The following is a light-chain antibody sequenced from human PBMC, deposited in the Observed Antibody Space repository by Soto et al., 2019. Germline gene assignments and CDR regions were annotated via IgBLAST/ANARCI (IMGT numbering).Light chain of an antibody. CDR2: DAS. CDR1: QSVSSNY. Sequence: EIVSTQSPATLSLSPGERGTLSCGASQSVSSNYVAWYQQKPGLAPRLLIYDASNRATGIPDRFSGSGSGTDFTLTISRLEPEDFAVYYCQQYGSAPRTFGQGTKVDIK. J-gene: IGKJ1*01. CDR3: QQYGSAPRT. V-gene: IGKV3D-20*01.